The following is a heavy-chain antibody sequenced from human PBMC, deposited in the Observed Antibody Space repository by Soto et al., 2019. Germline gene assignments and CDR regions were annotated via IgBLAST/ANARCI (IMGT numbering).Heavy chain of an antibody. CDR1: GYTFTSYY. CDR2: INPSGGST. CDR3: ARDFSIAARPDYYYYYMDV. Sequence: ASVKVSCKASGYTFTSYYMHWVRQAPGQGLEWMGIINPSGGSTSYAQKFQGRVTMTRDTSTSTVYMELSSLRSEDTAVYYCARDFSIAARPDYYYYYMDVWGKGTTVTVSS. J-gene: IGHJ6*03. V-gene: IGHV1-46*01. D-gene: IGHD6-6*01.